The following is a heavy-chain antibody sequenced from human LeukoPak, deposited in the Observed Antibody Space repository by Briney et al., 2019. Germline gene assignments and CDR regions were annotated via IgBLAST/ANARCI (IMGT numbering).Heavy chain of an antibody. J-gene: IGHJ4*02. CDR1: GFTFANYY. V-gene: IGHV3-7*01. Sequence: PGGSLRLPCAVSGFTFANYYMSWVRQAPGKGLEWVANINQVGTETFYVDSVKGRFTISRDNAKNSLYLQMSSLRAEDTAVYYCTQLLLRGPTAWGQGTLVTVS. D-gene: IGHD3-10*01. CDR2: INQVGTET. CDR3: TQLLLRGPTA.